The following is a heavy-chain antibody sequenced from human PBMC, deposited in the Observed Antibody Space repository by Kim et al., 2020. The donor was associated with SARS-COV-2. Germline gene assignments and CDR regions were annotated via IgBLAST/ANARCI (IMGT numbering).Heavy chain of an antibody. CDR1: GGSISSYY. J-gene: IGHJ6*02. Sequence: SETLSLTCTVSGGSISSYYWSWIRQPPGKGLEWIGYIYYSGGTIYNPSLKSRVTISVDTSKNQSSLRLTSMTAADTAIYYCARYYGRSRFYGLDVWGQGT. CDR3: ARYYGRSRFYGLDV. V-gene: IGHV4-59*01. CDR2: IYYSGGT. D-gene: IGHD3-10*01.